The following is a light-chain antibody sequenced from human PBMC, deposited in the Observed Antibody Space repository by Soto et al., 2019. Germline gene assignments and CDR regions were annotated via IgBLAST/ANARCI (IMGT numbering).Light chain of an antibody. CDR1: SSDLDGYNY. CDR2: DVS. CDR3: SSFTISRNTVI. J-gene: IGLJ2*01. Sequence: QSALAQPASVYGSPGQSITISGTGTSSDLDGYNYVSWYQYHPGKAPKLMVYDVSNRPSGISNRFSGSKSGNTASLTISGLQAEDEADYYCSSFTISRNTVIFGGGTKVTVL. V-gene: IGLV2-14*01.